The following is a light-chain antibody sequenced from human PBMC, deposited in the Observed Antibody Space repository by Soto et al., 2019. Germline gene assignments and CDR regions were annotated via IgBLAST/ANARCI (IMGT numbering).Light chain of an antibody. V-gene: IGKV1-9*01. CDR3: QQLNAYPHS. CDR2: GAS. J-gene: IGKJ4*01. CDR1: QGISNY. Sequence: DIQLTQSPSFLSASLFDRVTITCLASQGISNYLAWYLQKPGKAPKLLISGASTLQSGVPSRFSGSGSGTEFTLTVSSLQPEDFATYYCQQLNAYPHSFGGGTKVDIK.